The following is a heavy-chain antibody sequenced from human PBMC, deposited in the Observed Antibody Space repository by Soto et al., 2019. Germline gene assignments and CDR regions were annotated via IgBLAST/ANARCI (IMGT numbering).Heavy chain of an antibody. V-gene: IGHV3-21*01. Sequence: GGYLRLSCPASGISTSSYWKGCVRKPPGRGLEWVSSITLRADYIYYADSVKGRFTISRDNARNSLYLQMNRLGVDDTALYFCARATYNWNHEYWGQGTKVTVSS. D-gene: IGHD1-20*01. CDR2: ITLRADYI. CDR1: GISTSSYW. J-gene: IGHJ4*02. CDR3: ARATYNWNHEY.